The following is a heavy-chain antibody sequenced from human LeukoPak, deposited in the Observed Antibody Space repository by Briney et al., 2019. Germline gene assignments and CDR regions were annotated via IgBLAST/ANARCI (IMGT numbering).Heavy chain of an antibody. J-gene: IGHJ4*02. Sequence: SETLSLTCAVYSGSFSGYYWGWIRQPPGQGLEWIGTTYHSGSTSYNPSLKSRVAISVDTSKNQFSLRLISVTAADTAMYYCARFLSSTWPATYYFDYWGQGTLVTVSS. D-gene: IGHD6-13*01. CDR3: ARFLSSTWPATYYFDY. CDR2: TYHSGST. V-gene: IGHV4-38-2*01. CDR1: SGSFSGYY.